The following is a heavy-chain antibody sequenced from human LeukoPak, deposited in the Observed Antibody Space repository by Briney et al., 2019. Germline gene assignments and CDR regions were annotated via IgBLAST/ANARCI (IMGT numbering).Heavy chain of an antibody. Sequence: SETLSLTCTVSGGSINTYYWSWIRQPPGKGLEWIGYIYYSGSTYYNPSLKSRVTISVDTSKNQFSLNLSSVTAADTAVYYCARHLNYYDSSGYFSYYFDYWGQGTLVTVSS. CDR3: ARHLNYYDSSGYFSYYFDY. CDR1: GGSINTYY. D-gene: IGHD3-22*01. V-gene: IGHV4-59*08. CDR2: IYYSGST. J-gene: IGHJ4*02.